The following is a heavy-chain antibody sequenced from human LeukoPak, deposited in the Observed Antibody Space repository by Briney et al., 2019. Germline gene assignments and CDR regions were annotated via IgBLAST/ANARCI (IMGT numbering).Heavy chain of an antibody. D-gene: IGHD3-22*01. J-gene: IGHJ4*02. CDR3: ARDSGGYYDSSGNYDY. CDR1: GGSFSGYY. CDR2: INHSGST. Sequence: PSETLSLTCAVYGGSFSGYYWSWIRQPPGKGLEWIGEINHSGSTNYNPSLKSRVTISVDTSKNQFSLKLSSVTAADTAVYYRARDSGGYYDSSGNYDYWGQGTLVTVSS. V-gene: IGHV4-34*01.